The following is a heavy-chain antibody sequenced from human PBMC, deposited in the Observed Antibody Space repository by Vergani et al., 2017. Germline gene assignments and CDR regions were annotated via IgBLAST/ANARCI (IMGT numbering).Heavy chain of an antibody. J-gene: IGHJ3*02. CDR1: GGSISGYY. D-gene: IGHD3-16*01. CDR2: IHYSGTI. V-gene: IGHV4-59*01. CDR3: ARSLGTGGLDAFDI. Sequence: QVHLQESGPGLVKPSETLSLTCSVSGGSISGYYWSWIRQPPGKGLEWIGYIHYSGTIQNNPSLQSRVTISLDTSENQFSLRLRSLTAADTAIYYCARSLGTGGLDAFDIWGQGTTVTVSS.